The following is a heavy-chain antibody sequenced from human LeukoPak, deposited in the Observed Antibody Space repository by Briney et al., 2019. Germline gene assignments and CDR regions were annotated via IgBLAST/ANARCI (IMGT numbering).Heavy chain of an antibody. Sequence: SETLSLTCTVSGYSISSGYSWSWIRQPPGKGLEWIGYIYYSGSTYYNPSLKSRVTISVDTSKNQFSLKLSSVTAADTAVYYCAREDGDYGTLDYWGQGTLVTVSS. J-gene: IGHJ4*02. CDR3: AREDGDYGTLDY. CDR1: GYSISSGYS. V-gene: IGHV4-30-4*07. CDR2: IYYSGST. D-gene: IGHD4-17*01.